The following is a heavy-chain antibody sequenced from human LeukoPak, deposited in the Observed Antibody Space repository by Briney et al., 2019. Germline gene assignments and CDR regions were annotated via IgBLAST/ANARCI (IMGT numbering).Heavy chain of an antibody. J-gene: IGHJ6*03. CDR3: ARGPRGYSSSWSYYYYMDV. V-gene: IGHV4-34*01. CDR1: AGSFSGYY. CDR2: INHSGST. Sequence: AETLSLTCAVYAGSFSGYYWSWIRQPPGKGLEWIGEINHSGSTNYNPSLKSRVTISVDTSKNQFSLKLSSVTAADTAVYYCARGPRGYSSSWSYYYYMDVWGKGTTVTVSS. D-gene: IGHD6-13*01.